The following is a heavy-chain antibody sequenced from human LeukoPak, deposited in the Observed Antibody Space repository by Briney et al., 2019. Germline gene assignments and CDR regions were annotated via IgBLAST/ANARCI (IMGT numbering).Heavy chain of an antibody. CDR2: IYNSGST. J-gene: IGHJ4*02. CDR1: GASVSRSY. Sequence: KPSETLSLTCIVSGASVSRSYWSWVRQPPGKGLEGMGYIYNSGSTNYNPSLKSRVTISVDTSNTQFSLKLTSVTASDTAVYYCAQTTGWPGFDYWGQGTLVTVSS. V-gene: IGHV4-59*08. D-gene: IGHD6-19*01. CDR3: AQTTGWPGFDY.